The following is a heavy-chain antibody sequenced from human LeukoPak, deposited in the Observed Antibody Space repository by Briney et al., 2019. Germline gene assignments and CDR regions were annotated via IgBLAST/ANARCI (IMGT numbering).Heavy chain of an antibody. CDR1: GFTFSGYA. CDR3: ARRLGGF. CDR2: MYSGGNT. Sequence: GGSLTLSCAPSGFTFSGYAMSWDRQAPGKGLEWVSVMYSGGNTYYADSVKGRFTISRDNSKNTLYLQMNSLRAEDTAVYYCARRLGGFWGQGTLVTVSS. V-gene: IGHV3-53*01. J-gene: IGHJ4*02. D-gene: IGHD3-10*01.